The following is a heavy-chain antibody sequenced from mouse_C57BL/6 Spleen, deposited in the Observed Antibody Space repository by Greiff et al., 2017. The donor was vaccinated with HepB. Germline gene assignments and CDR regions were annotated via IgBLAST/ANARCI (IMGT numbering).Heavy chain of an antibody. CDR2: IYPGSGST. V-gene: IGHV1-55*01. J-gene: IGHJ4*01. D-gene: IGHD1-1*01. CDR1: GYTFTSYW. CDR3: ARSRVSTTVVATGDAMDY. Sequence: VKLQQPGAELVKPGASVKMSCKASGYTFTSYWITWVKQRPGQGLEWIGDIYPGSGSTNYNEKFKSKATLTVDTSSSTAYMQLSSLTSADSAVYFCARSRVSTTVVATGDAMDYWGQGTSVTVSS.